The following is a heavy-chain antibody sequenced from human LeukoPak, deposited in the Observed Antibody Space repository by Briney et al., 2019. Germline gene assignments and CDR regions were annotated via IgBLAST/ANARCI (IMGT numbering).Heavy chain of an antibody. D-gene: IGHD3-10*01. V-gene: IGHV1-2*02. J-gene: IGHJ4*02. CDR3: ARLSPYGSGSYYIDY. Sequence: GGSLRLSCAASGFTFSSYAMHWVRQAPGQGLEWMGWINPNSGGTNYAQKFQGRVTMTRDTSINTAYMELSRLRSDDTAVYYCARLSPYGSGSYYIDYWGQGTLVTVSS. CDR2: INPNSGGT. CDR1: GFTFSSYA.